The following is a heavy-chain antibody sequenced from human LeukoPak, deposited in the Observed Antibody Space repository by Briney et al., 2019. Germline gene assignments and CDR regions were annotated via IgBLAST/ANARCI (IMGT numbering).Heavy chain of an antibody. V-gene: IGHV4-39*07. CDR1: GGSISSSSYY. J-gene: IGHJ4*02. D-gene: IGHD6-19*01. CDR3: ARLPRQSSGWYGGYFDY. CDR2: IYYSGST. Sequence: PSETLSLTCTVSGGSISSSSYYWGWIRQPPGKGLEWIGSIYYSGSTYYNPSLKSRVTISVDTSKNQFSLKLSSVTAADMAVYYCARLPRQSSGWYGGYFDYWGQGTLVTVSS.